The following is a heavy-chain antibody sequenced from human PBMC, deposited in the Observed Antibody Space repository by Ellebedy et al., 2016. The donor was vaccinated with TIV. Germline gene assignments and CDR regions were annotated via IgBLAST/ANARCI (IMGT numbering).Heavy chain of an antibody. J-gene: IGHJ3*02. CDR3: ARGVYYYDSSGYYVGAFDI. Sequence: AASVKVSCKASGGTFSSYAISWVRQAPGQGLEWMGRIIPILGIANYAQKFQGRVTITADKSTSTAYMELSSLRSEDTAVYYCARGVYYYDSSGYYVGAFDIWGQGTMVTVSS. D-gene: IGHD3-22*01. V-gene: IGHV1-69*04. CDR1: GGTFSSYA. CDR2: IIPILGIA.